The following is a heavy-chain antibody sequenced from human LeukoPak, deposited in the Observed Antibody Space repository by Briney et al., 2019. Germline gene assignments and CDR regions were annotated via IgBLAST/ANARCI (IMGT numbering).Heavy chain of an antibody. CDR1: GYTFTGYY. CDR3: ARYYYDSSGYYLSEPFDY. D-gene: IGHD3-22*01. Sequence: ASVKVSCKASGYTFTGYYMHWVRQAPGQGLEWMGWINPNSGGTNYAQKFQGRVTMTRDTSISTAYMELSRLRSDDTAVYYCARYYYDSSGYYLSEPFDYWGQGTLVTVSS. CDR2: INPNSGGT. V-gene: IGHV1-2*02. J-gene: IGHJ4*02.